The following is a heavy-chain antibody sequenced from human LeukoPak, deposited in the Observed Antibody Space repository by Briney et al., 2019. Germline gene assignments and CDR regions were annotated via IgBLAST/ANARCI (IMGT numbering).Heavy chain of an antibody. CDR3: AKDKLAYCSGGSCYYFDY. CDR1: GFTFSSYA. J-gene: IGHJ4*02. V-gene: IGHV3-23*01. CDR2: ISGSGGST. D-gene: IGHD2-15*01. Sequence: GGSLTLSCAASGFTFSSYAMSWVRQAPGKGLEWVSAISGSGGSTYYADSVKGRFTISRDNSKNTLYLQMNSLRAEDTAVYYCAKDKLAYCSGGSCYYFDYWGQGTLVTVSS.